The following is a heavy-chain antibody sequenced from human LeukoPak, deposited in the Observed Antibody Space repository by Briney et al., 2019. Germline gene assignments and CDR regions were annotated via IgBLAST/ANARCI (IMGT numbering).Heavy chain of an antibody. J-gene: IGHJ4*02. Sequence: NPSETLSLTCTVSGGSISSGDYYWSWIRQPPGKGLEWIGYIYYSGSTYYNPSLKSRVTISVDTSKNQFSLKLSSVTAADTAVYYCARLFRYGDPLLDYWGQGTLVTVSS. D-gene: IGHD4-17*01. V-gene: IGHV4-30-4*08. CDR3: ARLFRYGDPLLDY. CDR1: GGSISSGDYY. CDR2: IYYSGST.